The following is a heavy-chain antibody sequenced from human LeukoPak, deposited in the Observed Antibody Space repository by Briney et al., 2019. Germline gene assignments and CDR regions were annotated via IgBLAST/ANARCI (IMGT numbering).Heavy chain of an antibody. Sequence: SETLSLTCAVYGGSFSGYYWSWIRQPPGKGLEWIGEINHSGSTNYNPSLKSRVTTSVDTSKNQFSLKLSSVTAADTAVYYCARRTPHCTNGVCYGYYYYGMDVWGQGTTVTVSS. D-gene: IGHD2-8*01. J-gene: IGHJ6*02. CDR2: INHSGST. CDR1: GGSFSGYY. CDR3: ARRTPHCTNGVCYGYYYYGMDV. V-gene: IGHV4-34*01.